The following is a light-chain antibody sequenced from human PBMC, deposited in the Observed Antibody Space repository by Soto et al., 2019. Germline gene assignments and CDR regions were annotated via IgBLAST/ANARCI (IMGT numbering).Light chain of an antibody. V-gene: IGKV1-12*02. CDR3: QQANSFPFA. CDR2: GAS. J-gene: IGKJ3*01. CDR1: QDINTW. Sequence: DIKMTQSPSSVSASIGDRVTITCRASQDINTWLAWYQQKPGKAPNLLIYGASSLQSGVPSRFSGSGSGTDFTLTLSNMQPEDFAIYYCQQANSFPFAFGRGTKVDIK.